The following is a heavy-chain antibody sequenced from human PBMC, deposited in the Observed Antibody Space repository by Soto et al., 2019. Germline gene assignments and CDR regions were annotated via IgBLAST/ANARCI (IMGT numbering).Heavy chain of an antibody. J-gene: IGHJ3*02. CDR1: GFTFSSYG. Sequence: QVQLVESGGGVVQPGRSLRLSCAASGFTFSSYGMHWVRQAPGKGLEWVAVIWYDGSNKYYADSVKGRFTISRDNSKNTLYLQMNSLRAEDTAVYYCAREMRGSYTERWKHAFDIWGQGTMVTVSS. D-gene: IGHD1-26*01. CDR2: IWYDGSNK. CDR3: AREMRGSYTERWKHAFDI. V-gene: IGHV3-33*01.